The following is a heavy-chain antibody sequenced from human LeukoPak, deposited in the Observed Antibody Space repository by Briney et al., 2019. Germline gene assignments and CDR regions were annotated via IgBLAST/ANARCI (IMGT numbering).Heavy chain of an antibody. Sequence: GGSLRLSCAASGFTFSSYDMHWVRQATGKGLEWVSAIGTAGDTYYPGSVKGRFTISRENAKNSLYLQTNSLRAEDTAVYFCARDLSPGYSSNWYDYWGQGTLVTVSS. J-gene: IGHJ5*01. CDR2: IGTAGDT. CDR1: GFTFSSYD. D-gene: IGHD6-13*01. CDR3: ARDLSPGYSSNWYDY. V-gene: IGHV3-13*01.